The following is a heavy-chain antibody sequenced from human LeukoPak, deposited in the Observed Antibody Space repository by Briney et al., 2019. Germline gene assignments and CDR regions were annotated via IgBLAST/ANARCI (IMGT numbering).Heavy chain of an antibody. CDR2: IYYSGST. CDR1: GGSISSYY. V-gene: IGHV4-59*01. J-gene: IGHJ3*02. Sequence: KASETLSLTCTVSGGSISSYYWSWIRQPPGKGLEWIGYIYYSGSTNYNPSLKSRVTISVDTSKNQFSLKLSSVTAADTAMYYCARGKFGGAFDIWGQGTMVTVSS. D-gene: IGHD3-16*01. CDR3: ARGKFGGAFDI.